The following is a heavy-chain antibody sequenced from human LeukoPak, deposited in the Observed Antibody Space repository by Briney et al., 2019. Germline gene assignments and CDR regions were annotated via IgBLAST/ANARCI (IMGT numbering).Heavy chain of an antibody. J-gene: IGHJ4*02. CDR1: GFTFSSYG. D-gene: IGHD2-2*02. Sequence: PGGSLRLSCAAAGFTFSSYGMHWVRQAPGKGLEWVAVIWYDGSNKYYADSVKGRFTISRDNSKNTLYLQMNSLRAEDTAVYYCARDYGSRLGAIRGSFDYWGQGTLVTVSS. CDR3: ARDYGSRLGAIRGSFDY. V-gene: IGHV3-33*01. CDR2: IWYDGSNK.